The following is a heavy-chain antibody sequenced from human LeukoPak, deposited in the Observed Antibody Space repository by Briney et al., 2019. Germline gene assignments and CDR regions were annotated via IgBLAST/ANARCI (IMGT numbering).Heavy chain of an antibody. CDR2: ISYDGSSK. D-gene: IGHD2-15*01. J-gene: IGHJ4*02. V-gene: IGHV3-30*04. Sequence: GGSLRLSCAASGFTFSTYAMHWVRQAPGKGLEWVAVISYDGSSKYYADSVKGRFTISRDNSKNTLYLQVNSLKTEDTAVYYCSTVGGIEICSGGSCYPFDYWGQGTLVTVSS. CDR1: GFTFSTYA. CDR3: STVGGIEICSGGSCYPFDY.